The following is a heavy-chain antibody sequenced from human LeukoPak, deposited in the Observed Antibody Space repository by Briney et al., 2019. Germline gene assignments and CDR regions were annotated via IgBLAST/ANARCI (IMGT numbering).Heavy chain of an antibody. V-gene: IGHV1-2*02. D-gene: IGHD3-10*01. CDR1: GYTFTDYY. Sequence: ASVKVSCKTFGYTFTDYYIHWLRQAPGQGPEWMGWINSRSGETNYAQKFQGRVTMTRDTSTNTVYMELSSLRSEDTAVYCCARGPSITMIRGGQWYYYMDVWGKGTTVTISS. J-gene: IGHJ6*03. CDR3: ARGPSITMIRGGQWYYYMDV. CDR2: INSRSGET.